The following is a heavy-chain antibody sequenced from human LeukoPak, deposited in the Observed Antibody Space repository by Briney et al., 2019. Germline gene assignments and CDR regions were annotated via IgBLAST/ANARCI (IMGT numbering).Heavy chain of an antibody. J-gene: IGHJ6*03. V-gene: IGHV3-7*01. CDR1: GFTFSSYW. CDR2: IKQDGSEK. Sequence: GGSLRLSCAASGFTFSSYWMSWVRQAPGKGLEWVANIKQDGSEKYYVGSVKGRFTISRDNAKNSLYLQMNSLRAEDTAVYYCARYKTRGVTVMDVWGKGTTVTVSS. D-gene: IGHD5-18*01. CDR3: ARYKTRGVTVMDV.